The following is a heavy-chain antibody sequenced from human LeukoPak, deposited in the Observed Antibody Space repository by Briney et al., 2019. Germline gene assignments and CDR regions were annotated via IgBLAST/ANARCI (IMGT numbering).Heavy chain of an antibody. CDR1: GFTFSSYG. CDR3: AKDRSVNYYDSRTFDY. J-gene: IGHJ4*02. V-gene: IGHV3-30*02. D-gene: IGHD3-22*01. Sequence: GGSLRLSCEASGFTFSSYGMHWVRQAPGKGLEWVAFIRYDGSNKYYADSVKGRFTISRDNSKNTLYLQMNSLRAEDTAVYYCAKDRSVNYYDSRTFDYWGQGTLVTVSS. CDR2: IRYDGSNK.